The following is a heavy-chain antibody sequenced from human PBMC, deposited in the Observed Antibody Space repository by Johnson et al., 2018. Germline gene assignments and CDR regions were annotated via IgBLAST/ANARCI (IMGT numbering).Heavy chain of an antibody. CDR1: GFTFSSYG. Sequence: VQLLESGGGVVQPGRSLRLSCAASGFTFSSYGMHWVRPAPGTGLEWVAVISYDGSNKYYADSVKGRFTMSRANSKNTLYLQMNSLRAEETAVYYCAKDLNGAAAGLFDGFDIWGQGTMVTVSS. D-gene: IGHD6-13*01. J-gene: IGHJ3*02. V-gene: IGHV3-30*18. CDR2: ISYDGSNK. CDR3: AKDLNGAAAGLFDGFDI.